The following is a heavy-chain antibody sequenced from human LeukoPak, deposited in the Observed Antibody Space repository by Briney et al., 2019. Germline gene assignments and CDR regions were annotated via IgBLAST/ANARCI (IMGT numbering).Heavy chain of an antibody. D-gene: IGHD3-10*01. CDR1: RYSFTNYW. CDR3: ARHQYSYGSSLDY. CDR2: IDPSDSYT. V-gene: IGHV5-10-1*01. Sequence: GESLKISCKGSRYSFTNYWISWVRQVPGKGLEWMGRIDPSDSYTNYSPSFEGHVTISADNSITTASLQWSRLKASDTAIYYCARHQYSYGSSLDYWGQGTLVTVSS. J-gene: IGHJ4*02.